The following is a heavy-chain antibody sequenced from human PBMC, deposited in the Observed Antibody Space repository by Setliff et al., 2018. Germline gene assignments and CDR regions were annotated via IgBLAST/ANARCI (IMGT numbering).Heavy chain of an antibody. Sequence: PSETLSLTCTVSGGSISSGTYYWSWIRQPAGKGLEWIGRLHTSGSINYNPSLVSRVTISIDTSKSQFSLRLSSVTAADTAVYYCARQRRIWNDLDYFDYWGQGTLVTVSS. CDR2: LHTSGSI. CDR1: GGSISSGTYY. V-gene: IGHV4-61*02. CDR3: ARQRRIWNDLDYFDY. D-gene: IGHD1-1*01. J-gene: IGHJ4*02.